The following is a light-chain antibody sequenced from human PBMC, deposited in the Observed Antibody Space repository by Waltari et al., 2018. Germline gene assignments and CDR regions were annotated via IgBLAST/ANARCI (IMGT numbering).Light chain of an antibody. V-gene: IGKV1-6*02. CDR3: LQDYIYPRT. J-gene: IGKJ1*01. CDR1: QGIRVY. CDR2: GAT. Sequence: AIQLTQSPSSLSASVGDKVTITCRASQGIRVYLAWYQQKPGQAPKLLIYGATSLQSGVPSRFRGGASGSDFTLTISSLQPEDSATYYCLQDYIYPRTFGQGTKVELK.